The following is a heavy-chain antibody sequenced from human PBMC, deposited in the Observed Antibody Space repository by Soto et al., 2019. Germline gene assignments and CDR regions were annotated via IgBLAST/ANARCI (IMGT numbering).Heavy chain of an antibody. CDR3: ALFGWGGSKSESHGSGI. V-gene: IGHV3-43*01. CDR1: GFPFDDYS. CDR2: ISRDGADT. D-gene: IGHD1-26*01. Sequence: GGSLRLSWAVAGFPFDDYSINCVRQVPGKGLEWVSLISRDGADTYYADSVKGRFTVSRDNSKNSLYLQMNSLTTEDTALYSCALFGWGGSKSESHGSGIWGQGPMVTVSS. J-gene: IGHJ6*02.